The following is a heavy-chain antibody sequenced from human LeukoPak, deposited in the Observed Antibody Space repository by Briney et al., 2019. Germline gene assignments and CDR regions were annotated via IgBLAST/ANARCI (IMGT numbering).Heavy chain of an antibody. V-gene: IGHV4-59*01. CDR1: GGSISSYY. J-gene: IGHJ6*02. CDR3: ARDVPMGYYDSSGHRGYYYGMDV. Sequence: SETLSLTCTVSGGSISSYYWSWIRQPPGKGLEWIGYIYYSGSTNYNPSLKGRVTMSVDTSKNQFSLKLSSVTAADTAVYYCARDVPMGYYDSSGHRGYYYGMDVWGQGTTVTVSS. CDR2: IYYSGST. D-gene: IGHD3-22*01.